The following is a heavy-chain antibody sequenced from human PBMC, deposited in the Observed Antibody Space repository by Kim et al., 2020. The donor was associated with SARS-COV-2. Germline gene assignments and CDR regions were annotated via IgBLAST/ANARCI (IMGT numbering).Heavy chain of an antibody. J-gene: IGHJ4*02. Sequence: GGSLRLSCTASGFTFGDYAMGWFRQAPGKGLEWVGFITSKAYGGTTEYAASVKCRFTISRDDSKSIAYLQMNSLKTEDTAVDYCTRGSYNNRNWGQGTLV. D-gene: IGHD1-20*01. CDR2: ITSKAYGGTT. CDR1: GFTFGDYA. V-gene: IGHV3-49*03. CDR3: TRGSYNNRN.